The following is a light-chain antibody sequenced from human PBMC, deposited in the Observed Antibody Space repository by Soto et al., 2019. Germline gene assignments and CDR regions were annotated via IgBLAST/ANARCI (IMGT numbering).Light chain of an antibody. CDR2: VVS. Sequence: QSVLTQPPSAAGCPGQSVALSCTGTSSDVGAYNYVSWYQQHPGKAPKLMIYVVSKRPSGVPDRFSGSKSGNTASLTVSGLQAEDGADYYCSSYAGSDNLVFGGGTKLTVL. V-gene: IGLV2-8*01. J-gene: IGLJ2*01. CDR1: SSDVGAYNY. CDR3: SSYAGSDNLV.